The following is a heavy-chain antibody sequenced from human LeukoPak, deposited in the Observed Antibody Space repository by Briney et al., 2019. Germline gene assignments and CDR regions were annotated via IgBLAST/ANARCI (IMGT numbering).Heavy chain of an antibody. D-gene: IGHD6-19*01. J-gene: IGHJ4*02. CDR3: AEGGQWLRV. Sequence: PSETLSLTCTVSGGSISSYYWSLIRQPPGKGLEWIGYIYYSGSTNYNPSLKSRVTISVDTSKNQFSLKLSSVTAADTAVYYCAEGGQWLRVWGQGTLVTVSS. V-gene: IGHV4-59*01. CDR2: IYYSGST. CDR1: GGSISSYY.